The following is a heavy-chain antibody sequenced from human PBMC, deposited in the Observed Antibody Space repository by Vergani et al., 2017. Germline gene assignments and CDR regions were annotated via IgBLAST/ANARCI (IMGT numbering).Heavy chain of an antibody. Sequence: LQLQESGPGLMKPSETLYLTCTVSGGSVDNRDYYWGWIRRPPGKGLEWIGSFSKGGTTSLHPSVKSRVAISSDTTKNRFSLKLTSVSAADTAVYYCARSSCGGDCYEFDYWGQGILVTVSS. CDR2: FSKGGTT. V-gene: IGHV4-39*01. J-gene: IGHJ4*02. CDR3: ARSSCGGDCYEFDY. D-gene: IGHD2-21*02. CDR1: GGSVDNRDYY.